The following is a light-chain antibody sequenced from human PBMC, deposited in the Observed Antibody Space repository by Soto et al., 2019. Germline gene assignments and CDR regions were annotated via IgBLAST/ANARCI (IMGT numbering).Light chain of an antibody. V-gene: IGKV1-5*01. CDR1: QSISDS. J-gene: IGKJ2*01. Sequence: DIQMTQSPSSLSASVGDRVTITCRASQSISDSLAWYQQKPGRAPNLLIFDASSLQSGVPSRFSGSGSGTEFTLTLSSLQPDDFATYYCQHYTIYPYTFGQGTKLEIK. CDR3: QHYTIYPYT. CDR2: DAS.